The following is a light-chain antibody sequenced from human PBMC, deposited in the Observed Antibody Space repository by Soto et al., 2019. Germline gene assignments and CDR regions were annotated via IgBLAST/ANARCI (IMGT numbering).Light chain of an antibody. CDR2: PAS. V-gene: IGKV1-17*01. CDR1: QGIRNE. J-gene: IGKJ1*01. CDR3: LQHSTYPLT. Sequence: DIQMTQFPSSLSASVGDRVTITCRASQGIRNELAWYQQKQGKAHKRLIYPASSLQSGVPSRFSGSGSGTEFTLAISSLQPEDFATCYCLQHSTYPLTFGQGTKVEIK.